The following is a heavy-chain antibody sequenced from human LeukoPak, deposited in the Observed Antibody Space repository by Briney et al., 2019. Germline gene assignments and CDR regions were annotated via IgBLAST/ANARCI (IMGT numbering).Heavy chain of an antibody. Sequence: GESLKISCQGSGYSFTTYWIGWVRQMPGNGLEWMGIMYPGDSDIRYSPSFQGQVTISADKSISTAYLQWSSLRASDTAMYYCARSESGIQLWSGFDYWGQGTLVTVSS. CDR1: GYSFTTYW. V-gene: IGHV5-51*01. J-gene: IGHJ4*02. CDR3: ARSESGIQLWSGFDY. CDR2: MYPGDSDI. D-gene: IGHD5-18*01.